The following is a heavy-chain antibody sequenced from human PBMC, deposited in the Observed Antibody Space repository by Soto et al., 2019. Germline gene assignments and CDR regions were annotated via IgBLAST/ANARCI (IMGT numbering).Heavy chain of an antibody. J-gene: IGHJ4*02. D-gene: IGHD5-18*01. Sequence: ISWVRQAPGQGLEWMGWISGYNGDTHYARKFQGRVTMTTDTPTSTAYMELRSLRSDDTAMYYCARENVLSYVDTTMVDYFDYWGQGTLVTVSS. V-gene: IGHV1-18*01. CDR2: ISGYNGDT. CDR3: ARENVLSYVDTTMVDYFDY.